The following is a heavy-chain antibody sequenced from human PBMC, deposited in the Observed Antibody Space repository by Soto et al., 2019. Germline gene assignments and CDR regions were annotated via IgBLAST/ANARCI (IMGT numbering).Heavy chain of an antibody. Sequence: SETLSLTCAVYGGSFSGYYWSWIRQPPGKGLEWIGEINHSGSTNYNPSLKSRVTISVDTSKNQFSLKLSSVTAADTAVYYCARSKWELPPSDYWGQGTLVTVS. CDR1: GGSFSGYY. V-gene: IGHV4-34*01. CDR2: INHSGST. J-gene: IGHJ4*02. D-gene: IGHD1-26*01. CDR3: ARSKWELPPSDY.